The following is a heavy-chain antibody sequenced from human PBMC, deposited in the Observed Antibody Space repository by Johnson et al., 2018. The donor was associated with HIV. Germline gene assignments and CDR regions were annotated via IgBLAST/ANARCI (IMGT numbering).Heavy chain of an antibody. J-gene: IGHJ3*02. CDR2: IYSGGST. CDR1: GFTVSSNY. D-gene: IGHD1-26*01. V-gene: IGHV3-53*01. CDR3: ARTSEWATYQDAFDI. Sequence: VQLVESGGGLIQPGGSLRLSCAASGFTVSSNYMSWVRQAPGKGLEWVSVIYSGGSTYYADSVKGRFTISRDNAKNSLYLQMNSLRAEDTAVYYCARTSEWATYQDAFDIWGQGTMVSVSS.